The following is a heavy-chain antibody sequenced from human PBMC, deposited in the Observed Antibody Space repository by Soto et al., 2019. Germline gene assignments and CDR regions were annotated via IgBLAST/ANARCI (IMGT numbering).Heavy chain of an antibody. CDR3: TTLGPS. J-gene: IGHJ5*02. Sequence: GSLTLSCAASGLSFSDAWMKWVRQAQGKGLEWVGHIKNKEDGETTDFAAPVKGRFTISRDDSKHILYLQMNSLKIEDSGMYYCTTLGPSWGQGTLVTVSS. V-gene: IGHV3-15*07. CDR1: GLSFSDAW. CDR2: IKNKEDGETT.